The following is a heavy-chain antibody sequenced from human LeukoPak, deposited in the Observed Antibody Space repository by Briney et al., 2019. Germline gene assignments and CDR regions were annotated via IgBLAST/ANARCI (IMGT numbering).Heavy chain of an antibody. D-gene: IGHD2-2*01. CDR1: GFIFSNYP. J-gene: IGHJ4*02. CDR3: ASYCTSTSCHSPSFGY. V-gene: IGHV3-23*01. CDR2: FGGST. Sequence: GGSLRLSCAASGFIFSNYPMRWVRQAPGKGLEWVSTFGGSTFYADSVKGRYIIFTDNSKNSLYLQKNSLRAEDTAVYVCASYCTSTSCHSPSFGYWGQGALVTVAS.